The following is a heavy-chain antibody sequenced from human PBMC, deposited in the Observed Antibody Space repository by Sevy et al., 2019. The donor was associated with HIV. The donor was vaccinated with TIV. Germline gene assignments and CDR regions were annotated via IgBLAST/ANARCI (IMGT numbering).Heavy chain of an antibody. J-gene: IGHJ4*02. V-gene: IGHV3-33*01. D-gene: IGHD5-12*01. CDR1: GFTFSSYG. CDR2: IWYDGSNK. Sequence: GGSLRLSCAASGFTFSSYGMHWVRQAPGKGLEWVAVIWYDGSNKYYADSVKGRFTISRDNSKNTLYLQMNSLRAEDTAVYYCASEAGYGTDSRPFDYWGQGTLVTVSS. CDR3: ASEAGYGTDSRPFDY.